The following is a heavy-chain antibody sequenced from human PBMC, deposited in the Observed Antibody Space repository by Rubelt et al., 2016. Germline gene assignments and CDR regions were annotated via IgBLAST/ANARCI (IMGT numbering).Heavy chain of an antibody. D-gene: IGHD5-12*01. V-gene: IGHV4-38-2*02. CDR3: ARGQVATDY. CDR1: SYSISSGFY. CDR2: VPYGGRT. J-gene: IGHJ4*02. Sequence: QVQLQESGPGLVKPSETLSLTCTVSSYSISSGFYWGWIRQPPGKGLEWIGSVPYGGRTNYNPSLKSRVTISLDTSKNQFSLKLNPVTAADTAVDYCARGQVATDYWGQGTLVTVSS.